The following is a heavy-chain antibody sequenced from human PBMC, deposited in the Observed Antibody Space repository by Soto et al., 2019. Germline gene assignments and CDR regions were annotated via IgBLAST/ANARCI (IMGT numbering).Heavy chain of an antibody. CDR2: ISYDGSNK. J-gene: IGHJ6*02. CDR3: ATNLSYYYGMDV. CDR1: GFTFSSYG. D-gene: IGHD7-27*01. V-gene: IGHV3-30*03. Sequence: QVQLVESGGGVVQPGRSLRLSCAASGFTFSSYGMHWVRQAPGKGLEWVAVISYDGSNKYYADSVKGRFTISRDNSKNTLYLQMNSLRAEDTAVYYCATNLSYYYGMDVWGQVTTVTVSS.